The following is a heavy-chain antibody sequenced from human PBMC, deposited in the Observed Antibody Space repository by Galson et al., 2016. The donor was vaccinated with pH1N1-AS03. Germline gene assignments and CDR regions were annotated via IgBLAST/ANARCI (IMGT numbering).Heavy chain of an antibody. V-gene: IGHV1-46*01. CDR1: GYTFTGYY. D-gene: IGHD3-16*02. CDR3: ARRYYFDY. Sequence: SVKVSCKAFGYTFTGYYIHWVRQAPGQGLEWMGIIDPSGGPTTYAPKFQGRITITTDTSTSTVYMELVSLRSEDTAVYYCARRYYFDYWGQGTLVTVS. CDR2: IDPSGGPT. J-gene: IGHJ4*02.